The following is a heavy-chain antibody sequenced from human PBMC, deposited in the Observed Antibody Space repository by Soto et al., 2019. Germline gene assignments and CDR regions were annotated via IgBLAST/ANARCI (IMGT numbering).Heavy chain of an antibody. CDR1: GETLSRYA. Sequence: SVNVSCKASGETLSRYAISWVRQAPGQGLEWMGGIIPIFGTANYAQKFQGRVTITADESTSTAYMELSSLRAEDTGGYYCAGESPIAARPSRFAPWVKGTLVTVSS. V-gene: IGHV1-69*13. CDR2: IIPIFGTA. CDR3: AGESPIAARPSRFAP. J-gene: IGHJ5*02. D-gene: IGHD6-6*01.